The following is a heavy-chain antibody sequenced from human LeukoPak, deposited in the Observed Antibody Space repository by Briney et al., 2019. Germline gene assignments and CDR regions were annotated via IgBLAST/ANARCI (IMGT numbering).Heavy chain of an antibody. Sequence: GGSLRLSCAAAGFIFDNYAMHWVRHAPGKGLEWVSRISWNTGNKDYADSVKGRFTISRDNAKNSLYLQMYSLRPEDTALYYCAKGTTFDAFDMWGQGTMVTVFS. CDR1: GFIFDNYA. D-gene: IGHD3-16*01. CDR3: AKGTTFDAFDM. V-gene: IGHV3-9*01. J-gene: IGHJ3*02. CDR2: ISWNTGNK.